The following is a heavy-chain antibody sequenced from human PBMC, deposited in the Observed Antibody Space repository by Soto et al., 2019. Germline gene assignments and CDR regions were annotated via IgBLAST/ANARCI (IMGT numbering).Heavy chain of an antibody. J-gene: IGHJ4*02. D-gene: IGHD3-22*01. CDR2: IYYSGST. V-gene: IGHV4-59*01. CDR3: AIGYYYDSSGYYLSY. Sequence: SETLSLTCTVSGGSISSYYWSWIRQPPGKGLEWIGYIYYSGSTNYNPSLKSRVTISVDTSKNQFSLKLSSVTAADTAVYYCAIGYYYDSSGYYLSYWGQGTLGTVS. CDR1: GGSISSYY.